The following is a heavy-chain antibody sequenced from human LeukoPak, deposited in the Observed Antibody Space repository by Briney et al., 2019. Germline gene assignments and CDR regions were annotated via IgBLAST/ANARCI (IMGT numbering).Heavy chain of an antibody. J-gene: IGHJ6*03. CDR1: GYTFTSYD. CDR2: MNPNSGNT. D-gene: IGHD5-18*01. Sequence: ASVKVSCKASGYTFTSYDINWVRQATGQGLEWMGWMNPNSGNTGYAQKFQGRVTMTRNTSISTAYMELSSLRSDDTAVYYCARVGYSYGYYYYYYMDVWGKGTTVTVSS. V-gene: IGHV1-8*01. CDR3: ARVGYSYGYYYYYYMDV.